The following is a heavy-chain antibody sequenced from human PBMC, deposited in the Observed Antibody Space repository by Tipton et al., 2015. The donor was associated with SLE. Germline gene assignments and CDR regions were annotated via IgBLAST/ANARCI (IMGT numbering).Heavy chain of an antibody. CDR1: GGSISNHY. V-gene: IGHV4-59*11. J-gene: IGHJ6*04. CDR2: IGYNGIT. D-gene: IGHD2-2*01. Sequence: LRLSCTVSGGSISNHYWGWIRQPPGMGLEWIGYIGYNGITTYSPSLRSRVTMSVDTAKNQFSLKLTYVTAADTAVYYCATGHEFSLGPAAVRGLDVWGKGSRVTVSS. CDR3: ATGHEFSLGPAAVRGLDV.